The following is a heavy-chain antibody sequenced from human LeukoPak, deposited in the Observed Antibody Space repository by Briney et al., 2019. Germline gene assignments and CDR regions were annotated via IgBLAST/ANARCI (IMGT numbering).Heavy chain of an antibody. V-gene: IGHV1-18*04. CDR1: GYTFTSYG. J-gene: IGHJ6*01. D-gene: IGHD1-1*01. CDR2: ISAYNGKT. Sequence: ASVKVSCTASGYTFTSYGINWVRQAPGQGLEWVGLISAYNGKTNYPEKLQGRVTKTTDTYTNTAYMELRSLRSDDTAVYYCAREESWIGYYYYGMDVWGKGTKVTVSS. CDR3: AREESWIGYYYYGMDV.